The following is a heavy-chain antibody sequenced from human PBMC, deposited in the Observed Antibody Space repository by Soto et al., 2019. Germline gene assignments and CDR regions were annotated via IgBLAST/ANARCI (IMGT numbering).Heavy chain of an antibody. CDR2: LDGAGGST. Sequence: PGASLRRSCLASGFTFSYYAMTWVRHVPGRGLEWVASLDGAGGSTYYADSVSGRFTISRDNSQNTLFLQMKRLTVDDTAIYYCAAPRDEYGSGVSWFTYGMDIWGQGTTVTVSS. CDR1: GFTFSYYA. V-gene: IGHV3-23*01. D-gene: IGHD3-10*01. CDR3: AAPRDEYGSGVSWFTYGMDI. J-gene: IGHJ6*02.